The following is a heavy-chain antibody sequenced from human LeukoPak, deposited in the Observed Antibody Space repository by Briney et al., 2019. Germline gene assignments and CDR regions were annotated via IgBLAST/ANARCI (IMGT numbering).Heavy chain of an antibody. D-gene: IGHD5-18*01. J-gene: IGHJ4*02. CDR1: GFTFSSYG. CDR2: ISGSGGST. Sequence: GGTLRLSCAASGFTFSSYGMSWVRQAPGKGLEWVSAISGSGGSTYYADSVKGRFTISRDNSKNTLYLQMNSLRAEDTAVYYCAKDVRGYSYGGLDYWGQGTLVTVSS. CDR3: AKDVRGYSYGGLDY. V-gene: IGHV3-23*01.